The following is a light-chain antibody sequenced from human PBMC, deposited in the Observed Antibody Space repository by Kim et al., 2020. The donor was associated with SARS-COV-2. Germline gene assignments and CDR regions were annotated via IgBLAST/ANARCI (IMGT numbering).Light chain of an antibody. CDR3: QQYNNWRWT. CDR2: GAF. Sequence: DIVMTQSPATLSLSPGERVTLSCRASQSVSSNLAWYQQRPGQAPRLLIYGAFTRATGIPARFSGSGSGTEFTLTISSLQSEDFALYYCQQYNNWRWTFGQGTKVDIK. CDR1: QSVSSN. V-gene: IGKV3-15*01. J-gene: IGKJ1*01.